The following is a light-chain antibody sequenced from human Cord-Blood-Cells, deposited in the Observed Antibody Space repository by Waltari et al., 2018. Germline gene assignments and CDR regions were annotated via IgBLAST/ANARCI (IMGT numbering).Light chain of an antibody. CDR3: QQRSNWPHT. J-gene: IGKJ2*01. Sequence: EIVLTQSPATLSLPPGERATLPCRASQSVSSYLAWYQQKPGQAPRLLIYDASNRATGIPARFSGSGSGTDFTLTISSLEPEDFAVYYCQQRSNWPHTFGQGTKLEIK. CDR1: QSVSSY. V-gene: IGKV3-11*01. CDR2: DAS.